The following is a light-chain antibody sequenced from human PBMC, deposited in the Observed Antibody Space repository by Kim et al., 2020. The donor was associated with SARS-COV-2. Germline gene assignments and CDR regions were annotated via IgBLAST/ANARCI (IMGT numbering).Light chain of an antibody. CDR1: QDIGSD. J-gene: IGKJ5*01. CDR2: GAS. CDR3: QQYGYWRA. Sequence: PGETATLSCTASQDIGSDLSGYQQKPGQAPRVLIYGASTRAAGIPARFSGSGSGTEFTLTISSLQSDDFAIYYCQQYGYWRAFGQGTRLEIK. V-gene: IGKV3-15*01.